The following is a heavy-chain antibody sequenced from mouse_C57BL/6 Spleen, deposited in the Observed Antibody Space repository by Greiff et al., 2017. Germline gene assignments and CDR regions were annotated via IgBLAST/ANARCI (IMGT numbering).Heavy chain of an antibody. J-gene: IGHJ1*03. V-gene: IGHV14-4*01. CDR3: TIRYYGSSYWYFDV. CDR2: IDPENGDT. CDR1: GFNIKDDY. Sequence: DVKLQESGAELVRPGASVKLSCTASGFNIKDDYMHWVKQRPEQGLEWIGWIDPENGDTEYASKFQGKATITADTSSNTAYLQLSSLTSEDTAVYYCTIRYYGSSYWYFDVWGTGTTVTVSS. D-gene: IGHD1-1*01.